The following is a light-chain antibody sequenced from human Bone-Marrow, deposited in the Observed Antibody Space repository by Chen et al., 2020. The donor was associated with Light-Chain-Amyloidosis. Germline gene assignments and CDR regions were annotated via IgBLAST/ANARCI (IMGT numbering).Light chain of an antibody. Sequence: QSALTQPASVSGSPGQSLTISCTGTSSDGGGDNHVSWYQQHPDKAPKLMIYEVTNRPSWVPDRLSGAKSENTAALAIAGLQTAHEADYFCSSYTITNTLVVGSGTRVTAL. CDR3: SSYTITNTLV. V-gene: IGLV2-14*01. CDR1: SSDGGGDNH. J-gene: IGLJ1*01. CDR2: EVT.